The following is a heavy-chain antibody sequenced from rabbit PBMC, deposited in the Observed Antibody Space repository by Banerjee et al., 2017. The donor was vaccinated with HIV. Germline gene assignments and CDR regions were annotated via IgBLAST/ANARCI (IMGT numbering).Heavy chain of an antibody. Sequence: EQLEESGGGLVKPEGSLTLTCKASGVSLNDKDVMCWVRQAPGKGLEWIACIYAGSSGSTYYASWAKGRFTISKTSSTTVTLQMTTLTAADTATYFCTRGAGSSWLYYFTLWGPGTLVTVS. CDR2: IYAGSSGST. CDR1: GVSLNDKDV. J-gene: IGHJ4*01. D-gene: IGHD8-1*01. CDR3: TRGAGSSWLYYFTL. V-gene: IGHV1S45*01.